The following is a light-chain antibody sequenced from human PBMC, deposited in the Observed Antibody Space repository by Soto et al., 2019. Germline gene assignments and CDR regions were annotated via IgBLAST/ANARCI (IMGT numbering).Light chain of an antibody. V-gene: IGKV1-27*01. CDR2: AAS. Sequence: DIQMTQSPTSLSASVGDRVTITCRASQGIRNFVAWYHQKPGKAPKLLIYAASTLQSGVPSRFSGSGSGTDFTLTIHSLQPEDVATYSCQKYSSVPVFGPGTKVEIK. CDR3: QKYSSVPV. CDR1: QGIRNF. J-gene: IGKJ3*01.